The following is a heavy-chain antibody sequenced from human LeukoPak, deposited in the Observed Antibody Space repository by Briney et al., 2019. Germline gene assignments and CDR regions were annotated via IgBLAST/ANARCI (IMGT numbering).Heavy chain of an antibody. V-gene: IGHV1-8*01. Sequence: GASVKVSCKASVYTFTSYDINWVRQATGQGLEWMGWMNPNSGKTGYAQKFQGRVTMTRNTSISTAYMELSSLRSEDTAVYYCARVKVVKYCYGVIDYWGQGTLVTVSS. D-gene: IGHD5-18*01. CDR2: MNPNSGKT. CDR1: VYTFTSYD. CDR3: ARVKVVKYCYGVIDY. J-gene: IGHJ4*02.